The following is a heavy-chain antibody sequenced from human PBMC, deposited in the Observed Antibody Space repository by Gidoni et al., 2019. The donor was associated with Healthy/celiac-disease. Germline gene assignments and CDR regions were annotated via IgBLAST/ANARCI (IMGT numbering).Heavy chain of an antibody. J-gene: IGHJ4*02. Sequence: QVQLQESGPGLVKPSQTLSLTCPVSGGSISSGGYYWSWIRQHPGKGLEWIGYIYYSGSTYYNPSLKSRVTISVDTSKNQFSLKLSSVTAADTAVYYCARSYYYDSSGYWPLDYWGQGTLVTVSS. V-gene: IGHV4-31*03. CDR2: IYYSGST. CDR3: ARSYYYDSSGYWPLDY. CDR1: GGSISSGGYY. D-gene: IGHD3-22*01.